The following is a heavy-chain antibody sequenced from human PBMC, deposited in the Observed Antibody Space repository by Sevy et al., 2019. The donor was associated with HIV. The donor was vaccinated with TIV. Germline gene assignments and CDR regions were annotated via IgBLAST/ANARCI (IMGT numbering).Heavy chain of an antibody. D-gene: IGHD6-6*01. Sequence: ASVKVSCKASGYTFTSYYMHWLRQPPGQGLAWMGIINPSGGSTSYAQKFQGRVTMTSDTYTSTVYMELSSLRCEDTAVYYCAREGSSSSKWNWFDAWGQGTLVTVSS. CDR2: INPSGGST. CDR3: AREGSSSSKWNWFDA. CDR1: GYTFTSYY. V-gene: IGHV1-46*03. J-gene: IGHJ5*02.